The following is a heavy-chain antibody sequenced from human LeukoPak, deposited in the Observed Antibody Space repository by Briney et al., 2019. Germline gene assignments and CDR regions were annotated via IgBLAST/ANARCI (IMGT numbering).Heavy chain of an antibody. CDR2: IYSGGST. V-gene: IGHV3-66*01. CDR3: ARDLRATKAYDY. J-gene: IGHJ4*02. CDR1: GFTVSSNY. D-gene: IGHD5-12*01. Sequence: GGSLRLSCAASGFTVSSNYMSWVRQAPGKGLEWVSVIYSGGSTYYADSVKGRFTISRDNSKNTLYLQMNSLRAEDTAVYYCARDLRATKAYDYWGQGTLVTVSS.